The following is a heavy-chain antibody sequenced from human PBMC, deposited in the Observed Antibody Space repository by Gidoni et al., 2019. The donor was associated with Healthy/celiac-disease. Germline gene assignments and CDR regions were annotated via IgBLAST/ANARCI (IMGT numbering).Heavy chain of an antibody. CDR3: TRVGDYDFWSGKSYYFDY. CDR2: IRSKAYGGTT. Sequence: EVQLVASGGGLVQPGRSLRLSCTASGFTFGDYAMSWFRQAPGKGLEWVGVIRSKAYGGTTEYAASVKGRFTISRDDSKSIAYLQMNSLKTEDTAVYYCTRVGDYDFWSGKSYYFDYWGQGTLVTVSS. D-gene: IGHD3-3*01. J-gene: IGHJ4*02. V-gene: IGHV3-49*03. CDR1: GFTFGDYA.